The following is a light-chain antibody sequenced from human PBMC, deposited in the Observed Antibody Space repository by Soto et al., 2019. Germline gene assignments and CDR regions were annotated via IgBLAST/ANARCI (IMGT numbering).Light chain of an antibody. CDR1: QSVTNW. Sequence: EIKMTQSPSTLSASEGERVTITCRASQSVTNWLAWYQQKPGKAPKLLIYDVSSLESGVPSRFSGSGSGTEFILTISSLQPEDFATYYCQQYDSYSWTFGQGTKVDI. J-gene: IGKJ1*01. CDR2: DVS. CDR3: QQYDSYSWT. V-gene: IGKV1-5*01.